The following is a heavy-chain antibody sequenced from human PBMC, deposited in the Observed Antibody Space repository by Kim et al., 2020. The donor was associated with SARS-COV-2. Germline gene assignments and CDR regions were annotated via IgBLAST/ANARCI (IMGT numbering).Heavy chain of an antibody. D-gene: IGHD6-13*01. Sequence: SETLSLTCTVSGGSISSYYWSWIRQPPGKGLEWIGYIYYSGSTNYNPSLKSRVTISVDTSKNQFSLKLSSVTAADTAVYYCARELAAAVAFDIWGQGTMVTVSS. V-gene: IGHV4-59*01. J-gene: IGHJ3*02. CDR2: IYYSGST. CDR3: ARELAAAVAFDI. CDR1: GGSISSYY.